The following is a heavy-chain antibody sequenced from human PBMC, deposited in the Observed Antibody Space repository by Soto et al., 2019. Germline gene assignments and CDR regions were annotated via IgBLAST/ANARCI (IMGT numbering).Heavy chain of an antibody. D-gene: IGHD2-15*01. CDR2: ISNDGSKT. Sequence: PGGSLRLSCAASGFTFSNYDMHWVRQAPGKGLEWVAIISNDGSKTHYADSVKGRFTISRDNSKNTLSLQMSSLRGDDMAMYYCVKDVVFCPWGQGTLVTVSS. J-gene: IGHJ5*02. V-gene: IGHV3-30*14. CDR3: VKDVVFCP. CDR1: GFTFSNYD.